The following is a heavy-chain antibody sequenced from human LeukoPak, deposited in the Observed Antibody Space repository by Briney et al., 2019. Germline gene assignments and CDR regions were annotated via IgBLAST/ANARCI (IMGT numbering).Heavy chain of an antibody. CDR1: GYTFTSYA. D-gene: IGHD3-10*01. Sequence: ASVKVSCKASGYTFTSYAMNWVRQAPGQGLEWMGWINTNTGNPTYAQGFTGRFVFSLDTSVSTAYLQISSLKAEDTAVYYCARAMVRGVKPLYYFDYWGQGTLVTVSS. CDR3: ARAMVRGVKPLYYFDY. CDR2: INTNTGNP. V-gene: IGHV7-4-1*02. J-gene: IGHJ4*02.